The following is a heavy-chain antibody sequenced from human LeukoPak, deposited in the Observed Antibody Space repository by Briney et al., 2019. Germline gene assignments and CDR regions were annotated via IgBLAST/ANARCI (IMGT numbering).Heavy chain of an antibody. D-gene: IGHD3-22*01. CDR3: ARRGYYDSSGSYAPFDY. J-gene: IGHJ4*02. CDR2: FSGGGGGT. V-gene: IGHV3-23*01. Sequence: GGSLRLSCAASGFTFSSYAMSWVRQAPGKGLEWVSAFSGGGGGTYYADSVKGRFTISRDNPKNTLYLQMHSLRAEDTAVYYCARRGYYDSSGSYAPFDYWGQGTLVTVSS. CDR1: GFTFSSYA.